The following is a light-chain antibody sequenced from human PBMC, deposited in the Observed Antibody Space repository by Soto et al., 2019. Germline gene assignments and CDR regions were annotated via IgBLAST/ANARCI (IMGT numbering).Light chain of an antibody. V-gene: IGKV3-15*01. Sequence: KVMTQSPATLSVSSGERATLSCRASQSVNSNLAWYQQKPGQAPRLLLYGASTRAIGIPARFSGSASGTEFTLTISSLQSEDSAVYYCQQYNDWPLTFGGGTKVEI. CDR1: QSVNSN. CDR3: QQYNDWPLT. CDR2: GAS. J-gene: IGKJ4*01.